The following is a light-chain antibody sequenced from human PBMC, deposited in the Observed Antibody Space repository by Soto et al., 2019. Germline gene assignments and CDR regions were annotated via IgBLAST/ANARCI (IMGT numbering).Light chain of an antibody. Sequence: EIVLTQSPATLSLSPGERATLSCRASQSVSSSLAWYQQKPGQPPRLLIFDASTRATGIPARFSGSGSGTDFTLTISSIEPEYFAIYDCQQCNNWPPNTFGQGTRREIK. CDR3: QQCNNWPPNT. CDR2: DAS. V-gene: IGKV3-11*01. J-gene: IGKJ5*01. CDR1: QSVSSS.